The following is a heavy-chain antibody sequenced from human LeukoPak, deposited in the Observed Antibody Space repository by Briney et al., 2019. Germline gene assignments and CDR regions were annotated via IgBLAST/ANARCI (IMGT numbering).Heavy chain of an antibody. CDR1: GFTFSSYS. J-gene: IGHJ3*02. CDR2: ISSSSSYI. CDR3: ARISGGDAFDI. V-gene: IGHV3-21*01. Sequence: GGSLRLSCAASGFTFSSYSMNWVRQAPGKGLEWVSSISSSSSYIYYADSVKGRFTISRDNAKNSLYLQMNSLRAEDTAVYYCARISGGDAFDIWGQGTIVTVSS. D-gene: IGHD1-26*01.